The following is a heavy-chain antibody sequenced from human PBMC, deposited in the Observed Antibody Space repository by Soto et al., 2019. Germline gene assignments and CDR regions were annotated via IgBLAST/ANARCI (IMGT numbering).Heavy chain of an antibody. V-gene: IGHV1-18*04. J-gene: IGHJ6*02. CDR2: ISAYNGNT. CDR3: AREGYCSSTSCYTHPYYYYYYGMDV. CDR1: GYTFTSYG. Sequence: GASVKVSCKASGYTFTSYGISWVRQAPGQGLEWMGWISAYNGNTNYAQKLQGRVTMTTDTSTSTAYMELRSLRSDDTAVYYCAREGYCSSTSCYTHPYYYYYYGMDVWGQGTMVTVSS. D-gene: IGHD2-2*02.